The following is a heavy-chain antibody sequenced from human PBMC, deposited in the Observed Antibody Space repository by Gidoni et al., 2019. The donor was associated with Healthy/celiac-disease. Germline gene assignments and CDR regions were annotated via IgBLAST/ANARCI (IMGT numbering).Heavy chain of an antibody. Sequence: EVQLLESGGGLVQPGGSLRLSCAASGFTFSSYAMGWVRQAPGKGLEWVSAISGSGGSTYYADSVKGRFTISRDNSKNTLYLQMNSLRAEDTAVYYCAKGDSSGWYGDYWGQGTLVTVSS. CDR1: GFTFSSYA. V-gene: IGHV3-23*01. CDR3: AKGDSSGWYGDY. CDR2: ISGSGGST. J-gene: IGHJ4*02. D-gene: IGHD6-19*01.